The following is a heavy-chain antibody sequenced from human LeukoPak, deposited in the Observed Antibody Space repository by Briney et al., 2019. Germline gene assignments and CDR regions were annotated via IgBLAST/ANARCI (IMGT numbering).Heavy chain of an antibody. CDR3: AKEGGRKGGDYYYYYRDV. D-gene: IGHD1-26*01. J-gene: IGHJ6*03. V-gene: IGHV3-23*01. CDR1: GFTFSNAW. CDR2: ISGSGGST. Sequence: GGSLRLSCAASGFTFSNAWMSWVRQAPGKGLEWVSAISGSGGSTYYADSVKGRFTISRDNSKDTLYLQMNSLRAEDTAVYYCAKEGGRKGGDYYYYYRDVWGKGTTVTVSS.